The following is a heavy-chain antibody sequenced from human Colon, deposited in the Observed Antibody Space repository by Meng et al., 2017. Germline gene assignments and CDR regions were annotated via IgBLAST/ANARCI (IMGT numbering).Heavy chain of an antibody. J-gene: IGHJ4*02. D-gene: IGHD3-10*01. CDR1: GFMFANYA. V-gene: IGHV3-23*04. Sequence: VQLVESGGGLVQPGESRRLSCTASGFMFANYAMRWVRQAPGKGPEWVSAISDHGYNTYYADSVKGRFAISRDNSKNTVSLQMSSLRVEDTAIYYCVRKPQSNYYDYWGQGTLVTVSS. CDR2: ISDHGYNT. CDR3: VRKPQSNYYDY.